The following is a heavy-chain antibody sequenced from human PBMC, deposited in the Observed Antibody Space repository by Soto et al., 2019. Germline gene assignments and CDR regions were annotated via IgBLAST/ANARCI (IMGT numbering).Heavy chain of an antibody. CDR2: IDWDGEKM. J-gene: IGHJ6*02. D-gene: IGHD1-1*01. CDR3: AKGKQPWNNDCGTDV. CDR1: EFTFEDFA. Sequence: EVHLVESGGGLVQPGRSLRLSCAASEFTFEDFAMHWVRQAPGKGLEWVSSIDWDGEKMDYAATVEGRFTISRDNAKNSLYLQINSLTAADTALYYCAKGKQPWNNDCGTDVWGQGNRVLVSS. V-gene: IGHV3-9*01.